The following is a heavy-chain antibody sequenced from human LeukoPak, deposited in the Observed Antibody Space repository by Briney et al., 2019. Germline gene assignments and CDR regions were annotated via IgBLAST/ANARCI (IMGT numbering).Heavy chain of an antibody. CDR3: AREPGGSYLGHFDY. Sequence: GASVKVSCMASGYTFTDYFIHWVRQAPGQGLEWMAWIDPNSGGTNYAQKFQGKVTMTRDTSITTAYMELSRLRSDDTAVYYCAREPGGSYLGHFDYWGQGTLVTVSS. D-gene: IGHD1-26*01. J-gene: IGHJ4*02. V-gene: IGHV1-2*02. CDR1: GYTFTDYF. CDR2: IDPNSGGT.